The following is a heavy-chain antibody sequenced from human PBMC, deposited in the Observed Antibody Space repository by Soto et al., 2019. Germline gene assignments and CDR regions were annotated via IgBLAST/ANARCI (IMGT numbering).Heavy chain of an antibody. V-gene: IGHV3-23*01. CDR1: GFTLSTYT. CDR3: AKDRQPDGIWAFDY. D-gene: IGHD3-16*01. CDR2: IFQNGET. J-gene: IGHJ4*02. Sequence: GGSLRLPCAASGFTLSTYTMNWVRPAPGKGLEWVSGIFQNGETFYTGAVKGRFTISRDDYKNMVSLQMDSLRADDTALYYCAKDRQPDGIWAFDYWGQEILVTVSS.